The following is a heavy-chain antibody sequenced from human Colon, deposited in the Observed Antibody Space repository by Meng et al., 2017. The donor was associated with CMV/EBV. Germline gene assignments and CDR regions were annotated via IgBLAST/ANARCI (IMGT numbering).Heavy chain of an antibody. CDR1: YHLNNYC. D-gene: IGHD3-22*01. CDR3: ARDPDDSSGYYYDY. J-gene: IGHJ4*02. CDR2: SNPRDGSA. Sequence: YHLNNYCMHCVQQAPGQGLEGMGISNPRDGSASYAQKFQGRVTMTRDTYTSTVSMELTSLRSEDTAVYYCARDPDDSSGYYYDYWGQGTLVTVSS. V-gene: IGHV1-46*02.